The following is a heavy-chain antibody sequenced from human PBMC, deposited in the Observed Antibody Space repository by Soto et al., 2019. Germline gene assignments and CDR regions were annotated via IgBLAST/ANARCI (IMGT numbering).Heavy chain of an antibody. CDR2: IYSGGST. J-gene: IGHJ6*02. D-gene: IGHD1-26*01. Sequence: EVQLVESGGGLIQPGGSLRLSCAASGFTVSSNYMSWVRQAPGKGLEWVSVIYSGGSTYYAVSVKGRFTISRDNSKNTLYLQMNSLRAEDTAVYYCARRSGSYYYYYGMDVWGQGTTVTVSS. V-gene: IGHV3-53*01. CDR3: ARRSGSYYYYYGMDV. CDR1: GFTVSSNY.